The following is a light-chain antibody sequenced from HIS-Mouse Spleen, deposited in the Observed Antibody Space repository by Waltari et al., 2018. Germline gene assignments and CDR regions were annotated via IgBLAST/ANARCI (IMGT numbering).Light chain of an antibody. J-gene: IGLJ3*02. CDR2: DVS. CDR3: CSYAGSYTWV. Sequence: QSALTQPRSVSGSPGQSVTISCTGTSSYVGGYHYVPWHQQHPGKAPKLMIYDVSKRPSGVPDRFSGSKSGNTASLTISGLQAEDEADYYCCSYAGSYTWVFGGGTKLTVL. CDR1: SSYVGGYHY. V-gene: IGLV2-11*01.